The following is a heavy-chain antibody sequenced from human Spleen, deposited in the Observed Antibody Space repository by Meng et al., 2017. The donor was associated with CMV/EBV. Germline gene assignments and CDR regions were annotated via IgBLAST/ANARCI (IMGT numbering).Heavy chain of an antibody. V-gene: IGHV3-48*04. J-gene: IGHJ4*02. CDR1: GFTFSDHT. CDR3: ARELTGNHHFDY. D-gene: IGHD3-9*01. Sequence: GESLKISCAASGFTFSDHTMNWVRQAPGKGLEWVSYITSSSNTIYYADSVKGRFTIPRDNAKNSLYLQMNSLRGEDTAVYYCARELTGNHHFDYWGQGTLVTVSS. CDR2: ITSSSNTI.